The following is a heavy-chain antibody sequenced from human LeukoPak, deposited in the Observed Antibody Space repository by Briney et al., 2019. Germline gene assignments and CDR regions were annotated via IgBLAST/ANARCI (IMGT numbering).Heavy chain of an antibody. CDR1: VGWISSEY. V-gene: IGHV4-59*08. CDR2: IYYSGSI. J-gene: IGHJ4*02. CDR3: ARYSGSYSGFDY. Sequence: SQTLYRTLNVTVGWISSEYWSWIRQRPGKRLEKIGYIYYSGSINYNPSLKSRVTISVDTSKNQFSLKLRSVTAADTAVYYCARYSGSYSGFDYWGQGTLVTVSS. D-gene: IGHD1-26*01.